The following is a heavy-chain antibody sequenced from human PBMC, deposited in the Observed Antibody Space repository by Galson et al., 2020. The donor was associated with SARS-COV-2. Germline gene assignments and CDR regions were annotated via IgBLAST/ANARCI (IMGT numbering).Heavy chain of an antibody. CDR1: GFTVSSNY. CDR2: IYSGGST. Sequence: GGSLRLSCAASGFTVSSNYMSWVRQAPGKGLEWVSVIYSGGSTYYADSVKGRFTISRDNSKNTLYLQMNSLGAEDTAVYYCARAYYYYGMDVWGQGTTVTVSS. CDR3: ARAYYYYGMDV. J-gene: IGHJ6*02. V-gene: IGHV3-53*01.